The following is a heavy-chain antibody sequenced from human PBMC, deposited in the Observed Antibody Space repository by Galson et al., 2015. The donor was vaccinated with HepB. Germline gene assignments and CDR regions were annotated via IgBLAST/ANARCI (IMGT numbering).Heavy chain of an antibody. CDR1: GFTFSNAW. V-gene: IGHV3-15*07. J-gene: IGHJ4*02. D-gene: IGHD3-22*01. Sequence: SLRLSCAASGFTFSNAWMNWVRQAPGKGLEWVGRIKSKTDGGTTDYAAPVKGRFTISRDDSKNTLYLQMNSLKTEDTAVYYCTTIYYYDSSGYYPVPNWGQGTLVTASS. CDR2: IKSKTDGGTT. CDR3: TTIYYYDSSGYYPVPN.